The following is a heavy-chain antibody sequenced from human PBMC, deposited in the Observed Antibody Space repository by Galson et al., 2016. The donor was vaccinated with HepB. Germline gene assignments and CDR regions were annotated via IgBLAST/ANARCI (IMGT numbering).Heavy chain of an antibody. V-gene: IGHV6-1*01. CDR1: GDSVSNNNAG. CDR2: TFYRSDWQN. D-gene: IGHD3-16*02. J-gene: IGHJ4*02. CDR3: ARSHLLGRGFGW. Sequence: CAISGDSVSNNNAGWYWIRQSPSRGLECLGRTFYRSDWQNDYAESVKSPITINLDTSKNEFSLHLSPVTPEDTGVYYCARSHLLGRGFGWWGPGTPGTVSS.